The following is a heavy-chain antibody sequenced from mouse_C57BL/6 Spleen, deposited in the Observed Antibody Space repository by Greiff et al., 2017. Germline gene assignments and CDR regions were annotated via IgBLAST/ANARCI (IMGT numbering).Heavy chain of an antibody. D-gene: IGHD2-2*01. CDR3: ARGGGYDDLFDY. CDR2: IYPGDGDT. Sequence: QVQLQQSGAELVKPGASVKISCKASGYAFSSYWMNWVKQRPGKGLEWIGQIYPGDGDTKYNGKFKGKATLTADTSSSTAYMLLSSLTSEDSAVYFCARGGGYDDLFDYWGQGTTLTVSS. V-gene: IGHV1-80*01. J-gene: IGHJ2*01. CDR1: GYAFSSYW.